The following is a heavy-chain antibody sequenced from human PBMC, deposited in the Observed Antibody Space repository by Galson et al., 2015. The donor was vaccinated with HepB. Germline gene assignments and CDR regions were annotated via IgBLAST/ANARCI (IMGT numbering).Heavy chain of an antibody. D-gene: IGHD2/OR15-2a*01. CDR1: GYGFATYW. CDR2: IYPGDSDT. Sequence: QSGAEVKKPGESLKISCKGSGYGFATYWIGWVRQMPGKGLEWMGIIYPGDSDTRYSPSFQGHITMSADKSINTAYLQLSSLKASDTAIYYCARCQTPDFSNCYFDYWGQGTLVTVSS. V-gene: IGHV5-51*03. J-gene: IGHJ4*02. CDR3: ARCQTPDFSNCYFDY.